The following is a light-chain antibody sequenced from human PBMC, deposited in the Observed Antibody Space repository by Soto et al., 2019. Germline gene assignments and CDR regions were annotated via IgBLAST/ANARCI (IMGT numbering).Light chain of an antibody. CDR1: QSVSSNY. J-gene: IGKJ1*01. V-gene: IGKV3-20*01. CDR3: QQYGSSPWT. CDR2: GAS. Sequence: EIVLTQSPGTLSLSPGERATLSCRASQSVSSNYLAWYQQKPGQAPRLLISGASTRATGIPDRFSGSGSGTDFTLTISRLEPEDFAVYFCQQYGSSPWTFGQGTKVEIK.